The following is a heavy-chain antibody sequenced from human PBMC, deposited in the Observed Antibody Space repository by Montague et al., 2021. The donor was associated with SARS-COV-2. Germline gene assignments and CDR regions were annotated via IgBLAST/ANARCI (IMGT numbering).Heavy chain of an antibody. D-gene: IGHD3-9*01. CDR2: VSDSGS. Sequence: SETLSLTCTVSGGSNSRYYWSWIRQPPGKGLEWIGYVSDSGSDYNPSLXNRFSISVDTSKKLLSLSLSSVTAADTAIYYCARHRKDYDILTGYSTSFYYDMDVWGQGTTVTVSS. J-gene: IGHJ6*02. CDR1: GGSNSRYY. CDR3: ARHRKDYDILTGYSTSFYYDMDV. V-gene: IGHV4-59*08.